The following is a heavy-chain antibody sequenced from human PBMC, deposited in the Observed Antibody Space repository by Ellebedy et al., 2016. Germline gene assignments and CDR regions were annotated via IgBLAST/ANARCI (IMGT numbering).Heavy chain of an antibody. D-gene: IGHD1-14*01. CDR1: GFTFSNYA. V-gene: IGHV3-30*14. CDR2: ISYDGRNR. CDR3: GRGNTIPGPEPLDY. Sequence: GESLKISCAGSGFTFSNYAIHWVRQAPGKGLEWVAVISYDGRNRYDADSVKGRFTISRDNSKNTVYLQMNSLRAEDTAVYSCGRGNTIPGPEPLDYWGQGTLVTVSS. J-gene: IGHJ4*02.